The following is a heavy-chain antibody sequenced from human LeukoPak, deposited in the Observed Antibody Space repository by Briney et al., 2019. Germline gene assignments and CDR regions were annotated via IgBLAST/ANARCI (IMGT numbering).Heavy chain of an antibody. J-gene: IGHJ5*02. D-gene: IGHD3-9*01. CDR2: INHSGST. V-gene: IGHV4-34*01. CDR3: ARAPYYDILTGYRLYNWFDP. CDR1: GGSFGGYY. Sequence: SETLSLTCAVYGGSFGGYYWSWIRQPPGKGLEWIGEINHSGSTNYNPSLKSRVTISVDTSKNQFSLKLSSVTAADTAVYYCARAPYYDILTGYRLYNWFDPWGQGTLVTVSS.